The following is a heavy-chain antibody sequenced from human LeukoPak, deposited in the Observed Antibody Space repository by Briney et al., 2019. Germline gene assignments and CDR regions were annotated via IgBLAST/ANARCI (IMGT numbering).Heavy chain of an antibody. Sequence: SETLSLTCAVSGGSLSSSNWWSWVRQPPGKGLEWIGEIYHSGSTNYNPSLKSRVTISVDKSKNQFSLKLSSVTAADTAVYFCASPRGDDSGGYYTWYFHHWGQGILVTVSS. CDR2: IYHSGST. CDR3: ASPRGDDSGGYYTWYFHH. J-gene: IGHJ1*01. D-gene: IGHD3-22*01. V-gene: IGHV4-4*02. CDR1: GGSLSSSNW.